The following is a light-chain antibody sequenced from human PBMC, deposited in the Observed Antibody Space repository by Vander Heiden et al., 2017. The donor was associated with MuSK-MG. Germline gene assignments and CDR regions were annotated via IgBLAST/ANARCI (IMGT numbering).Light chain of an antibody. J-gene: IGKJ1*01. CDR2: WAS. V-gene: IGKV4-1*01. CDR3: QQYNSTPRT. Sequence: DIVMTQSPDSLAVSLGETATINCRSSQSILYSSNNKNYLAWYQQKPGQPPKLLIYWASIRESGVPDRFSGSGSGTDFTLTISSLQAEDVAVYYCQQYNSTPRTFGQGTKVEIK. CDR1: QSILYSSNNKNY.